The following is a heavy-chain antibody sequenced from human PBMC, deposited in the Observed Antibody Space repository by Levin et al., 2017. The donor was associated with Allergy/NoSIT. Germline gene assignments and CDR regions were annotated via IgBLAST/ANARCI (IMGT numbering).Heavy chain of an antibody. D-gene: IGHD6-6*01. CDR3: ARSPSSSSREP. CDR1: GFTFSSYA. V-gene: IGHV3-23*01. J-gene: IGHJ5*02. CDR2: ISGSGGST. Sequence: LSLTCAASGFTFSSYAMSWVRQAPGKGLEWVSAISGSGGSTYYADSVKGRFTISRDNSKNTLYLQMNSLRAEDTAVYYCARSPSSSSREPWGQGTLVTVSS.